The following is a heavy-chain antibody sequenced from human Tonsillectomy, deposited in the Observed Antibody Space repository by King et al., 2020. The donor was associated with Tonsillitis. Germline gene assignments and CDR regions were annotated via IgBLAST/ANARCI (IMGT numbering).Heavy chain of an antibody. Sequence: VQLVESGGGLVQPGRSLRLSCAASGFTFDDYAMHWVRQGPGKGLEWVSSMSWNSGIIDHADSVKGRLTISRDNAKNYLYLQMNSLRAEDTAVYYCVKSIDSSSWGVPQTAFDYWGQGTQVFVSS. J-gene: IGHJ4*02. CDR1: GFTFDDYA. D-gene: IGHD6-6*01. CDR2: MSWNSGII. CDR3: VKSIDSSSWGVPQTAFDY. V-gene: IGHV3-9*01.